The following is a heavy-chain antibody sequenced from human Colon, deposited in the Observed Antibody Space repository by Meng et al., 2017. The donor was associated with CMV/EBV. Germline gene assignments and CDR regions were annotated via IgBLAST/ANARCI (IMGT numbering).Heavy chain of an antibody. CDR1: GFTFSNYA. CDR3: AKGREYIDFWSGFT. V-gene: IGHV3-23*01. CDR2: ISGGGTTT. D-gene: IGHD3-3*01. Sequence: GSLRLSCEASGFTFSNYAMSWVRQAPGKGLEWLSVISGGGTTTYYADSVKGRFTISRDNSKNTVYLQMNTLEAEDTALYYCAKGREYIDFWSGFTWGQGTLVTVSS. J-gene: IGHJ4*02.